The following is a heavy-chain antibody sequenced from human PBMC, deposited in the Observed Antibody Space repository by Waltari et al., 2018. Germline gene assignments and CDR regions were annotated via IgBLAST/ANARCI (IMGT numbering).Heavy chain of an antibody. CDR2: LSRSGRPI. CDR1: GFIFSDYY. Sequence: QVQLVESGGGLVKPGGSLRLSCAASGFIFSDYYMSWIRQTPGKGLEWVAYLSRSGRPIYYADSVKARFTISRDTAKNSLYLQMNSMRVEDTAVYYCARDPGLLISGVDYWGQGTLVTVSS. V-gene: IGHV3-11*01. J-gene: IGHJ4*02. D-gene: IGHD3-10*01. CDR3: ARDPGLLISGVDY.